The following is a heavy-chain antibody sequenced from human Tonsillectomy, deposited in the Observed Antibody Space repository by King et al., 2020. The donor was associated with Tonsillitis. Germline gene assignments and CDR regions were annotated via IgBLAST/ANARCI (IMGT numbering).Heavy chain of an antibody. CDR3: ARDGLPVAVYSGYFNY. V-gene: IGHV3-30-3*01. D-gene: IGHD6-19*01. CDR1: GFTFSSYA. CDR2: ISYDGSSK. J-gene: IGHJ4*02. Sequence: VQLVESGGGVVQPGRSLRLSCAASGFTFSSYAMHWVRQAPGKGLEWVAVISYDGSSKYYADSVKGRFTISRDNSKNTLYLQMNSLRAEDTAVYYCARDGLPVAVYSGYFNYWGQGTLVTVSS.